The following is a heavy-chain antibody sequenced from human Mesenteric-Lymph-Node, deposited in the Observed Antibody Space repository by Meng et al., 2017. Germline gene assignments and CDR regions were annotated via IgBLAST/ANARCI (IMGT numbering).Heavy chain of an antibody. CDR3: ARDPLRIGELLLYGMDV. CDR2: INSDGGGG. Sequence: GESLKISCAASGFTIRNYYMHWVRQAPGKGLEWVSRINSDGGGGTYADFVKGRFTISRDNSKNTLYLQMNSLRAEDTAVYYCARDPLRIGELLLYGMDVWGQGTTVTVSS. D-gene: IGHD3-10*01. J-gene: IGHJ6*02. CDR1: GFTIRNYY. V-gene: IGHV3-74*01.